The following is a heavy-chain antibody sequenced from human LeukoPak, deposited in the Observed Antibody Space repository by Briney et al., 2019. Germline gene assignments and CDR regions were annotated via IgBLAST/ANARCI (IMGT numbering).Heavy chain of an antibody. V-gene: IGHV4-61*08. CDR1: GGSISSGGYY. Sequence: PSETLSLTCTVSGGSISSGGYYWRWIRQPPGTGLEWIGYIYYSGSTNYNPSLKSRVTISVDTSKNQFSLKLSSVTAADTAVYYCATVAEAGTSDAFDIWGQGTMVTVSS. J-gene: IGHJ3*02. CDR3: ATVAEAGTSDAFDI. CDR2: IYYSGST. D-gene: IGHD6-19*01.